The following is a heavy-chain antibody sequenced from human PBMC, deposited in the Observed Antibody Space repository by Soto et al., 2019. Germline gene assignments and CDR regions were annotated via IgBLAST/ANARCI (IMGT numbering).Heavy chain of an antibody. V-gene: IGHV1-8*01. CDR3: AREAAALGNDY. Sequence: QVQLVQSGDEVKKPGASVKVSCKASGYPFTGYDINWVRQATGQGLEGRGWMNPNSGNTGYAQKFQGRVTMTRNTSISTAYMELSSLRSEATAVYYCAREAAALGNDYWGQGTLVTVSS. D-gene: IGHD2-2*01. CDR1: GYPFTGYD. J-gene: IGHJ4*02. CDR2: MNPNSGNT.